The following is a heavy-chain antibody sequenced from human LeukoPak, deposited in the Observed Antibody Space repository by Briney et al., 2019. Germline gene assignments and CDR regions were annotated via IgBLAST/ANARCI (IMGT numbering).Heavy chain of an antibody. D-gene: IGHD4-17*01. CDR3: ASGKDYGFDY. CDR2: IWYDGSNK. CDR1: GFTFSSYG. V-gene: IGHV3-33*01. Sequence: GGSLRLSCAASGFTFSSYGMHWVRQAPGKGLEWVAVIWYDGSNKYYADSVKGRFTISGDNSKNTLYLQMHSLRAEDTAVYYCASGKDYGFDYWGQGTLVTVSS. J-gene: IGHJ4*02.